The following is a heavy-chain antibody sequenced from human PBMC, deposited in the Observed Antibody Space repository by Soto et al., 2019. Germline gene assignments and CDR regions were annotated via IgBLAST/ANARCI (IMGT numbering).Heavy chain of an antibody. CDR2: IYHSGST. V-gene: IGHV4-4*02. Sequence: SETLSLTCAVSSGSISSSNWWSWVRQPPGKGLEWIGEIYHSGSTNYNPSLKSRVTISVDKSKNQFSLKLSSVTAADTAVYYCARAAGFTIFNYYYMDVWGKGTTVTVSS. D-gene: IGHD3-3*01. CDR1: SGSISSSNW. CDR3: ARAAGFTIFNYYYMDV. J-gene: IGHJ6*03.